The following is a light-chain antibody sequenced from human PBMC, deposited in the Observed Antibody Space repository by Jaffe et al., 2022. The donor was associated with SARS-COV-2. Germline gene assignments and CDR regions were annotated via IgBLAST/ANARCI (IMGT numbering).Light chain of an antibody. CDR2: ASS. CDR1: QDISSW. V-gene: IGKV1D-12*01. CDR3: QQANSFPPT. Sequence: DIQMTQSPSSLSASVGDRVTVTCRASQDISSWLAWYQQKPGRAPKLLIYASSSLQSGVPSRFSGSGSKTNFTLTINSLQPEDFATYYCQQANSFPPTFGQGTKLEI. J-gene: IGKJ2*01.